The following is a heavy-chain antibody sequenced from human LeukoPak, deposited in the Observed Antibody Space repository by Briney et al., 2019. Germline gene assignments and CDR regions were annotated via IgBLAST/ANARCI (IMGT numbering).Heavy chain of an antibody. CDR1: GGSISSYY. Sequence: SETLSLTCTVSGGSISSYYWSWIRQPPGKGLEWIGEINHSGSTNYNPSLKSRVTISVGTSKNQFSLKLSSVTAADTAVYYCARLLPMVRGVTNWFDPWGQGTLVTVSS. CDR3: ARLLPMVRGVTNWFDP. V-gene: IGHV4-34*01. D-gene: IGHD3-10*01. J-gene: IGHJ5*02. CDR2: INHSGST.